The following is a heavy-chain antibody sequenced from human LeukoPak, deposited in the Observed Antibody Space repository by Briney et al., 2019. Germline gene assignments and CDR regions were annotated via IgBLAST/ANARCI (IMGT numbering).Heavy chain of an antibody. V-gene: IGHV3-72*01. D-gene: IGHD1-26*01. CDR3: ARRSNSYYTFGF. CDR1: GFTFSDHY. J-gene: IGHJ4*02. Sequence: GGSLRLSCAASGFTFSDHYMDWVRQAPGKGLEWLARSRDKAKSYSTEHAASVKGRFTISRDNSKNSLYLQMNSLKTEDTAVYYCARRSNSYYTFGFWGQGTLVTVSS. CDR2: SRDKAKSYST.